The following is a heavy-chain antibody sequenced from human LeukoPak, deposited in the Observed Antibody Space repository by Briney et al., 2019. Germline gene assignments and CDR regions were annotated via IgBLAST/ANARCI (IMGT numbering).Heavy chain of an antibody. J-gene: IGHJ4*02. V-gene: IGHV3-15*01. CDR1: GFTFSHAR. D-gene: IGHD3-10*02. CDR2: IKSYVHGGTT. Sequence: GGSLRLSCAASGFTFSHARMNWVRQAPGKGLEGIGLIKSYVHGGTTDYAAPVQGRLTNSRDESKSIVYLQMTSLRAEDTGVYYCFDYIPENSWDYWGQGTLVTVSS. CDR3: FDYIPENSWDY.